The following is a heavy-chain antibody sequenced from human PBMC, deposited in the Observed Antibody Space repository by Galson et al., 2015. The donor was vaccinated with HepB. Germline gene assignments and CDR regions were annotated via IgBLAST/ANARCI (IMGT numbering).Heavy chain of an antibody. Sequence: SLRLSCAASGFTFSSYGMHWVRLAQGKGLEWVAFISSGGGRRDYADSVRGRFSISRDDSRDILYLQMNGLRVDDAARYYCARDGSHYDVDYWGQGTLVTVFS. J-gene: IGHJ4*02. CDR1: GFTFSSYG. D-gene: IGHD1-26*01. CDR3: ARDGSHYDVDY. V-gene: IGHV3-33*08. CDR2: ISSGGGRR.